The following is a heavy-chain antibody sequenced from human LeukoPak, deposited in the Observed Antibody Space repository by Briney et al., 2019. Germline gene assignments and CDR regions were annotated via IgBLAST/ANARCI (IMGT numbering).Heavy chain of an antibody. Sequence: ASVKVSCKASGYTFTGYYMHWVRQAPGQGLEWMGWINPNSGGTNYAQKFQGWVTMTRDTSISTAYMELSSLRSDDTAMYYCATAFGVVDFDYWGQGTLVTVSS. J-gene: IGHJ4*02. CDR2: INPNSGGT. D-gene: IGHD3-3*01. V-gene: IGHV1-2*04. CDR1: GYTFTGYY. CDR3: ATAFGVVDFDY.